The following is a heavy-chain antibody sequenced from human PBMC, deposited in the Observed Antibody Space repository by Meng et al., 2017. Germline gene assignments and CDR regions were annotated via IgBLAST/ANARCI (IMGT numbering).Heavy chain of an antibody. V-gene: IGHV1-58*01. D-gene: IGHD6-19*01. CDR2: IVVGSGNT. Sequence: SVKVSCKASGFTFTSSAVQWVRQAGGQRLEWIGWIVVGSGNTNYAQKFQERVTITRDMSTSTAYMELSSLRSEDTAVYYCAAERPPIWYSSGWYSLDYWGQGTLVTVSS. CDR1: GFTFTSSA. CDR3: AAERPPIWYSSGWYSLDY. J-gene: IGHJ4*02.